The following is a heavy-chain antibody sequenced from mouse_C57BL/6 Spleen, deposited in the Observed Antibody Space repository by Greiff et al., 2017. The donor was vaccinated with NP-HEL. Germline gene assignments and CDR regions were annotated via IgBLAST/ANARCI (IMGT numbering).Heavy chain of an antibody. V-gene: IGHV1-4*01. CDR3: ARLGSEGY. J-gene: IGHJ2*01. CDR2: INPSSGYT. Sequence: QVQLQQSGAELARPGASVKMPCKASGYTFTSYTMHWVKQRPGQGLEWIGYINPSSGYTKYNQKFKDKATLTADKSSSTAYMQLCSLTSEDSAVYYCARLGSEGYWGQGTTLTVSS. CDR1: GYTFTSYT.